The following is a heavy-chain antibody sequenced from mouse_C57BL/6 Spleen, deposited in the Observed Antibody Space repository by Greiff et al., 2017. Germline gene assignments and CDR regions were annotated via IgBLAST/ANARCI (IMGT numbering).Heavy chain of an antibody. Sequence: EVKLVESGGGLVQPGGSMKLSCAASGFTFSDAWMDCVRQSPEKGLEWVAEIRNKANNLATYYAESVKGRFTISRDDSKSSVYLQMNSLRAEDTGIYYCTRRYYYGSRSFDYWGQGTTLPVSS. CDR3: TRRYYYGSRSFDY. D-gene: IGHD1-1*01. CDR2: IRNKANNLAT. J-gene: IGHJ2*01. CDR1: GFTFSDAW. V-gene: IGHV6-6*01.